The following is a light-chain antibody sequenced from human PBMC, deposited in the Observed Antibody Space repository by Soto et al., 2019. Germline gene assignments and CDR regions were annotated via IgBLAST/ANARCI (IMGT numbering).Light chain of an antibody. Sequence: QSVLTQPPSVSGAPGQRVTISCTGSSSNIGAGYDVHWYQQLPETAPKLLIYGNSNRPSGVPDRFSGSKSGTSASLAITGLQAEDESDYYCQSYDSSRSGHVVFGGGTKLTVL. CDR3: QSYDSSRSGHVV. V-gene: IGLV1-40*01. J-gene: IGLJ2*01. CDR1: SSNIGAGYD. CDR2: GNS.